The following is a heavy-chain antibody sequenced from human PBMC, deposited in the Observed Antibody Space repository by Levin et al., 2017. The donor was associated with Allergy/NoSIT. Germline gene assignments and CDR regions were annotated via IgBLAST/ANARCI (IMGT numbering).Heavy chain of an antibody. CDR1: GFTFSSYG. V-gene: IGHV3-30*18. J-gene: IGHJ2*01. CDR2: ISYDGSNK. Sequence: TGGSLRLSCAASGFTFSSYGMHWVRQAPGKGLEWVAVISYDGSNKYYADSVKGRFTISRDNSKNTLYLQMNSLRAEDTAVYYCAKQLDSSSWRDWYFDLWGRGTLVTVSS. CDR3: AKQLDSSSWRDWYFDL. D-gene: IGHD6-13*01.